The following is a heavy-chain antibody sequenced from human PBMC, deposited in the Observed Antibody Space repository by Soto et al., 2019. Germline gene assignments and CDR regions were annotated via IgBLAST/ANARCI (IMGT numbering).Heavy chain of an antibody. J-gene: IGHJ6*02. D-gene: IGHD3-3*01. CDR1: GFTFTSSA. Sequence: ASVKVSCKASGFTFTSSAVQWVRQARGQRLEWIGWIVVGSGNTNYAQKFQERVTITRDMSTSTAYMELSSLRSEDTAVYYCAATIRDFWSGYVYYYYGMDVWGQGTTVTVSS. V-gene: IGHV1-58*01. CDR2: IVVGSGNT. CDR3: AATIRDFWSGYVYYYYGMDV.